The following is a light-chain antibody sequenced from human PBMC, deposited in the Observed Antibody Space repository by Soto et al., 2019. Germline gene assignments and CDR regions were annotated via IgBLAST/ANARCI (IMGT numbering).Light chain of an antibody. CDR3: QQRSKWRT. V-gene: IGKV3-11*01. CDR1: QSVSSY. Sequence: EIVFTQSPATLSLSPGERATLSCRASQSVSSYLAWYQQKPGQAPRLLIYDASNRATGIPARLSGSGFGTDYTLTIRSLEPEDFAVYYCQQRSKWRTFGQGTKVDIK. CDR2: DAS. J-gene: IGKJ1*01.